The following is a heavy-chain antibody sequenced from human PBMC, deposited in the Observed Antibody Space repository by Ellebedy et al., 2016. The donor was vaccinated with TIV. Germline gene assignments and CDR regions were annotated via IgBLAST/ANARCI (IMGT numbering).Heavy chain of an antibody. CDR1: GYTLTELS. Sequence: ASVKVSCKVSGYTLTELSMHWVRQAPGKGLEWMGNFDPEDGETIYAQKFQGRVTMTTDTATSTAYMELRSLRSDDTAVYYCARDGYYDSSGYYYVYYYGMDVWGQGTTVTVSS. V-gene: IGHV1-24*01. CDR3: ARDGYYDSSGYYYVYYYGMDV. D-gene: IGHD3-22*01. J-gene: IGHJ6*02. CDR2: FDPEDGET.